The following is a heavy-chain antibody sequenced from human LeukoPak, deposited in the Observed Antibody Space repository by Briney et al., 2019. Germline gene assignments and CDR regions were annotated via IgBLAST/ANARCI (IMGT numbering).Heavy chain of an antibody. CDR2: IWSDGSNK. D-gene: IGHD6-13*01. CDR1: GFVFSSYA. Sequence: GGSLRLSCAASGFVFSSYAMHWVRQAPGTGLEWVAVIWSDGSNKYYADSVKGRFTISRDNSKNTLYLQMNSLRAEDSAVYYCARGIAAAGNPNWFDPWGQGTLVTVSS. J-gene: IGHJ5*02. CDR3: ARGIAAAGNPNWFDP. V-gene: IGHV3-33*01.